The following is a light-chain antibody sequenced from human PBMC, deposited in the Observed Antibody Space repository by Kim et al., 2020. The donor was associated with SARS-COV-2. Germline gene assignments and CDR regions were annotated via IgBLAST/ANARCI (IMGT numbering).Light chain of an antibody. V-gene: IGKV3-20*01. CDR2: GAS. Sequence: PGERATLSCRASQSVSSSYLAWYQQKPGQAPRLLIYGASSRATGIPDRFSGSGSGTDFTLTISRLEPEDFAVYYCQQYGSSPSLTFGGGTKVDIK. CDR3: QQYGSSPSLT. J-gene: IGKJ4*01. CDR1: QSVSSSY.